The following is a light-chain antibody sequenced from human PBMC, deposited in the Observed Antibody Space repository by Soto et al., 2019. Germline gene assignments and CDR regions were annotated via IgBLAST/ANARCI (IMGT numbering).Light chain of an antibody. J-gene: IGLJ1*01. CDR1: SSDVGGYNY. CDR3: SSYTSSSTLGV. CDR2: EVG. Sequence: QSVLTQPASVSGSPGQSITISCTGTSSDVGGYNYVSWYQQHPGKAPKLMIYEVGNRPSGVSNRFSGSKSGNTASLTISGLQAEDEADYYCSSYTSSSTLGVFGTGTKLTVL. V-gene: IGLV2-14*01.